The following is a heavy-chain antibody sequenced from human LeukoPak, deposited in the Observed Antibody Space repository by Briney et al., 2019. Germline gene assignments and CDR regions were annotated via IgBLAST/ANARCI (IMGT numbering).Heavy chain of an antibody. CDR1: GGSISSYW. D-gene: IGHD3-22*01. CDR2: IYTSGST. J-gene: IGHJ5*02. CDR3: ARHPFYYYDSSGGWFDP. V-gene: IGHV4-4*07. Sequence: SETLSLTCTVSGGSISSYWWSWIRQPAGQGLEWIGRIYTSGSTTYNPSLKSRVTISVDTSKNQFSLKLSSVTAADTAVYYCARHPFYYYDSSGGWFDPWGQGTLVTVSS.